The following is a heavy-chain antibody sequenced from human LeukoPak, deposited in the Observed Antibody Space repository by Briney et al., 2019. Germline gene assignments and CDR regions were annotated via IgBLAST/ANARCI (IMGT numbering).Heavy chain of an antibody. V-gene: IGHV3-30*04. CDR1: GFTFSSYA. J-gene: IGHJ6*03. D-gene: IGHD3-3*01. Sequence: PGGSLRLSCAASGFTFSSYAMHWVRQAPGKGLEWVAVISYDGSNKYYADSVKGRFTISRDNSKNTLYLQMNSLRAEDTAVYYCARDGSGTPSYYYYYMDVWGKGTTVTVSS. CDR3: ARDGSGTPSYYYYYMDV. CDR2: ISYDGSNK.